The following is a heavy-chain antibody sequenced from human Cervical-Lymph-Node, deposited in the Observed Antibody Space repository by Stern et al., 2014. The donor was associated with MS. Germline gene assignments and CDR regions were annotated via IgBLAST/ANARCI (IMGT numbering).Heavy chain of an antibody. CDR2: INTNTGNP. V-gene: IGHV7-4-1*02. CDR3: ASGAMGDFWSGYSYFDY. CDR1: GYTFTSYA. Sequence: QVQLVQSGSELKKPGASVKVSCKASGYTFTSYAMNWVRQAPGQGLEWMGWINTNTGNPTYAQGFTGRFVFSLDTSVSTAYLQTSSLKAEDTAVYYCASGAMGDFWSGYSYFDYWGQGTLVTVSS. J-gene: IGHJ4*02. D-gene: IGHD3-3*01.